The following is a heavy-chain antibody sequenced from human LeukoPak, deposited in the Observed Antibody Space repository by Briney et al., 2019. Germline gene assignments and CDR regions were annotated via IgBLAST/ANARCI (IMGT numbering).Heavy chain of an antibody. Sequence: GGSPRLSCAASGFTFSSYAMSWVRQAPGKGLEWVSAISGSGGSTYYADSVKGRFTISRDNSKNTLYLQMNSLRAEDTAVYYCAKDPQFVVVPAAHNNWFDPWGQGTLVTVSS. CDR3: AKDPQFVVVPAAHNNWFDP. D-gene: IGHD2-2*01. CDR1: GFTFSSYA. V-gene: IGHV3-23*01. J-gene: IGHJ5*02. CDR2: ISGSGGST.